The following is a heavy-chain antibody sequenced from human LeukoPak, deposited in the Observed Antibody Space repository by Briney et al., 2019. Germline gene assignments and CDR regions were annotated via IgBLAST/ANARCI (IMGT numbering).Heavy chain of an antibody. J-gene: IGHJ4*02. CDR3: ARDLDSSSSFDY. CDR1: GFTFSSYS. V-gene: IGHV3-21*01. Sequence: GGSLRLSCAASGFTFSSYSMNWVRQAPGEGLEWVSSISSSSSYIYYADSVKGRFTISRDNAKNSLHLQLNSLRAEDTAVYYCARDLDSSSSFDYWGQGTLVTVSS. CDR2: ISSSSSYI. D-gene: IGHD6-6*01.